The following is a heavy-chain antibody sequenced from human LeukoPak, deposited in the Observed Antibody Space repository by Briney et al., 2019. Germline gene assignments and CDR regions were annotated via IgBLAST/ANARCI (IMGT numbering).Heavy chain of an antibody. CDR2: IYSGGST. CDR1: GFTVSSNY. J-gene: IGHJ6*02. Sequence: GGSLRLSCAASGFTVSSNYMSWVRQAPGKGLEWVSVIYSGGSTYYADSVKGRFTISRDNSKNTLYLQMNSLSAEDTAVYYCARGLPDLYYYYGMDVWGQGTTVTVSS. CDR3: ARGLPDLYYYYGMDV. V-gene: IGHV3-53*01. D-gene: IGHD2-15*01.